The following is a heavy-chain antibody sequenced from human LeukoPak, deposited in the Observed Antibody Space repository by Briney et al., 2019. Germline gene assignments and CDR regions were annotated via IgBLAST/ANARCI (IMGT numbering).Heavy chain of an antibody. J-gene: IGHJ4*02. V-gene: IGHV3-30-3*01. D-gene: IGHD1-26*01. CDR2: ISYDGSNK. CDR1: GFTFSSYA. CDR3: ASYPWENSWAYFDY. Sequence: QPGGSLRLSCAASGFTFSSYAMHWVRQAPGKGLEWVAVISYDGSNKYYADSVKGRFTISRDNSKNTLYLQMNSLRAEDTAVYYCASYPWENSWAYFDYWGQGTLVTVSS.